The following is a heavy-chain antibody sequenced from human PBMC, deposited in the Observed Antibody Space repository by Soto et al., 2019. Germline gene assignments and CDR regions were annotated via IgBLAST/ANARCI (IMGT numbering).Heavy chain of an antibody. D-gene: IGHD1-7*01. V-gene: IGHV4-4*07. CDR2: ISTTGNT. CDR1: GGTITSFS. CDR3: EGESGEYWSYEAS. J-gene: IGHJ5*02. Sequence: XETLSLTCTVSGGTITSFSWNWIRQSAGKGLEWIGRISTTGNTHYNPSLESRVTMSLDTSKNQVSLKLTAVTAADTAVYYCEGESGEYWSYEASWGQGTLVTVSS.